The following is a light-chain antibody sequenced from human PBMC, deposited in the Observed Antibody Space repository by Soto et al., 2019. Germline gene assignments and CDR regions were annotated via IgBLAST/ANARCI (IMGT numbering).Light chain of an antibody. J-gene: IGLJ1*01. V-gene: IGLV2-14*01. CDR3: SSYTSSSTCV. CDR2: DVS. Sequence: QSVLTQPASVSGSPGQSITISCTGTSSDVGGYNYVSWYQQHPGKAPKLMIYDVSNRPSGVSNRFSGSKSGNTASLTISGLQAEDDADYYWSSYTSSSTCVFGTGTKLTVL. CDR1: SSDVGGYNY.